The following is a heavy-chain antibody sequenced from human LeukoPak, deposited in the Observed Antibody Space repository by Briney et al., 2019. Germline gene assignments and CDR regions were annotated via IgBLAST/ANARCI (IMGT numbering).Heavy chain of an antibody. CDR2: ISGSGGST. D-gene: IGHD3-16*02. CDR1: GFTFSSYA. V-gene: IGHV3-23*01. CDR3: AKERWELSSYYYYYYGMDV. J-gene: IGHJ6*02. Sequence: PGGPLRLSCAASGFTFSSYAMSWVRQAPGKGLEWVSAISGSGGSTYYADSVKGRFTISRDNSKNTLYLQMNSLRAEDTAVYYCAKERWELSSYYYYYYGMDVWGQGTTVTVSS.